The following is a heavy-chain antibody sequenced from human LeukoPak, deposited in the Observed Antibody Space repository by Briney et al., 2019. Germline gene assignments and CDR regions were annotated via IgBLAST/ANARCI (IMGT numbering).Heavy chain of an antibody. J-gene: IGHJ3*02. CDR1: GYTFTRYY. D-gene: IGHD3-22*01. Sequence: ASVKVSCKASGYTFTRYYMHWVRQAPGQGLEWMGWISAYNGNTNYAQKLQGRVTMTTDTSTSTAYMELRSLRSDDTAVYYCAREGTTNYYDSSALSAFDIWGQGTMVTVSS. CDR2: ISAYNGNT. V-gene: IGHV1-18*04. CDR3: AREGTTNYYDSSALSAFDI.